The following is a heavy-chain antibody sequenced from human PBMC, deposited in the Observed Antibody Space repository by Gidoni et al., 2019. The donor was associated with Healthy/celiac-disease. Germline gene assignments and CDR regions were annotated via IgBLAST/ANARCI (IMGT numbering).Heavy chain of an antibody. V-gene: IGHV5-51*01. CDR3: ARHCPLRIAAPPDPSHYYMDV. D-gene: IGHD6-13*01. CDR2: VYPGDSDT. Sequence: EGQLVQSGAEVKKPGEALKISCKGSGYSFTRDGIGGVRQMPGTGLAWMGIVYPGDSDTRYRPSFHGQVTISADQSISTAYLQWSSLKASDTAMYYCARHCPLRIAAPPDPSHYYMDVWGKGTTVTVSS. J-gene: IGHJ6*03. CDR1: GYSFTRDG.